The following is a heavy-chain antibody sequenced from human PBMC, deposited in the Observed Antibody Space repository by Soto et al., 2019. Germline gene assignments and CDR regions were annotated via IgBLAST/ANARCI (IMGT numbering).Heavy chain of an antibody. Sequence: ASVKVSCKASGYTFTSYYMHWVRQAPGQVLEWMGLINASDGSASYAQKFQGRVTMTRDTSTNTVYMELSSLRSDDTAVYYCAREFLEWLAPYYYYYGMYVWGPGTTVTVSS. D-gene: IGHD3-3*01. J-gene: IGHJ6*02. CDR3: AREFLEWLAPYYYYYGMYV. CDR1: GYTFTSYY. V-gene: IGHV1-46*01. CDR2: INASDGSA.